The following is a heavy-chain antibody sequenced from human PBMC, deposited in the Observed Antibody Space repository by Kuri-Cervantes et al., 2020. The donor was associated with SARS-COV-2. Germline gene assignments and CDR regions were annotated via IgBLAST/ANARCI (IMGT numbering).Heavy chain of an antibody. CDR2: ISSSSSTI. V-gene: IGHV3-48*02. J-gene: IGHJ6*02. D-gene: IGHD3-3*01. CDR3: ARSQPKITAFGVTDYYYFGLDV. CDR1: GFTFSSYS. Sequence: GGSLRLSCAASGFTFSSYSMNWVRQAPGKGLEWVSYISSSSSTIYYADSVKGRFTISRDNAKNSLYLQMNSLRDEDTAVYYCARSQPKITAFGVTDYYYFGLDVWGQGTTVTVSS.